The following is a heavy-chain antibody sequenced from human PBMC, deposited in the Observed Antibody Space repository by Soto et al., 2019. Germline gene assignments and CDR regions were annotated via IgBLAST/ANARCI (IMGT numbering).Heavy chain of an antibody. V-gene: IGHV5-51*01. CDR3: ARRPWLSGYYDY. CDR1: GYSFFSHL. D-gene: IGHD3-22*01. Sequence: GESLEISCKGSGYSFFSHLIGRVRQMPGKGLEWVGIIYPADSETRYSPSLQGPVTISVDKSINTAYLQWSSLKASDTAMYYCARRPWLSGYYDYWGQGTLVTVSS. J-gene: IGHJ4*02. CDR2: IYPADSET.